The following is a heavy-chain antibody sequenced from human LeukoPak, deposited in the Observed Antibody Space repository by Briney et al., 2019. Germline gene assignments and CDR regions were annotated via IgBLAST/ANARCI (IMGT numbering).Heavy chain of an antibody. CDR1: GFSFSDYW. J-gene: IGHJ4*02. D-gene: IGHD3-3*01. CDR2: TKQDGSEK. Sequence: HPGGSLRLSCAASGFSFSDYWMSWVRQAPGKGLEWVAHTKQDGSEKYYVDSVKGRFTISRDNAKNSLYLQMNSLRAEDTAVYYCARRLPGFRDFWSGSNGGGGCDYWGQGTLVTVSS. CDR3: ARRLPGFRDFWSGSNGGGGCDY. V-gene: IGHV3-7*01.